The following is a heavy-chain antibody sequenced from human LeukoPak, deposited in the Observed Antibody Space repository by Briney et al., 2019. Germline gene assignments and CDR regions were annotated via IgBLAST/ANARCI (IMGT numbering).Heavy chain of an antibody. CDR2: INHSGST. D-gene: IGHD3-22*01. CDR3: ARSTYYYDSSGYYVIDY. V-gene: IGHV4-34*01. Sequence: SETLSLTCAVYGGSFSGYYGSWLRQPPGKGLEGIGEINHSGSTNYNPSLKSRVTISVDTSKNQFSLKLSSVTAADTAVYYCARSTYYYDSSGYYVIDYWGQGTLVTVSS. J-gene: IGHJ4*02. CDR1: GGSFSGYY.